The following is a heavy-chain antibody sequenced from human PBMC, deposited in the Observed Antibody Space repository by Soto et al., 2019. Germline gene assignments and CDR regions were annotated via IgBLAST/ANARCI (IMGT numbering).Heavy chain of an antibody. Sequence: QVQLVQSGAEVKKPGASVKVSCKASGYTFTSYYMHWVRQAPGQGLEWMGIINPSGGSTSYAQKLQGRVTMTRDTSTSTVYMELSSLRSEDTAVYYCASVFVPAAPFDYWGQGTLVTVSS. CDR2: INPSGGST. V-gene: IGHV1-46*01. CDR1: GYTFTSYY. CDR3: ASVFVPAAPFDY. J-gene: IGHJ4*02. D-gene: IGHD2-2*01.